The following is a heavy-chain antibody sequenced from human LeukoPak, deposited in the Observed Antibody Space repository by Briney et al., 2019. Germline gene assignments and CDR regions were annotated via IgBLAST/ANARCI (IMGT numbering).Heavy chain of an antibody. CDR2: INHSGST. D-gene: IGHD5-18*01. Sequence: PSETVSLTCAVYGGSFSCYYWSWIRQPLGEGLEWIGEINHSGSTNYNPPLKSRVTISVDTSKNQFSLKLSSVTAADTAVYYCARVRYSYGYYYYGMDVWGQGTTATVSS. J-gene: IGHJ6*02. CDR3: ARVRYSYGYYYYGMDV. V-gene: IGHV4-34*01. CDR1: GGSFSCYY.